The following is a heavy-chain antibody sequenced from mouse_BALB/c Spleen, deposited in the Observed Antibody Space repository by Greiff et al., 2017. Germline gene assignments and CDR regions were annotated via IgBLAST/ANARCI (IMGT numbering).Heavy chain of an antibody. J-gene: IGHJ1*01. CDR1: GFTFSSYG. Sequence: EVQRVESGGGLVQPGGSLKLSCAASGFTFSSYGMSWVRQTPDKRLELVATINSNGGSTYYPDSVKGRFTIARDNAKNTLYLQMSSLKSEDTAMYYCARGSRGSSYDWYLDVWGAGTTVTVAS. CDR3: ARGSRGSSYDWYLDV. CDR2: INSNGGST. D-gene: IGHD1-1*01. V-gene: IGHV5-6-3*01.